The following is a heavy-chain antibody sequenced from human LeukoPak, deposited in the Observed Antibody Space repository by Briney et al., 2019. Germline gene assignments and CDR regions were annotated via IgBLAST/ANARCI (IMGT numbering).Heavy chain of an antibody. Sequence: GGSLRLSCAASGFTFSTYYMNWVRQAPGKGLEWVSSITTSSSYIYYADSVKGRFTISRNNAKNSLYLQMNSLRAEDTAVYYCARDLRGYSYGSHFDYWGQGTLVTVSS. CDR1: GFTFSTYY. J-gene: IGHJ4*02. CDR3: ARDLRGYSYGSHFDY. CDR2: ITTSSSYI. D-gene: IGHD5-18*01. V-gene: IGHV3-21*01.